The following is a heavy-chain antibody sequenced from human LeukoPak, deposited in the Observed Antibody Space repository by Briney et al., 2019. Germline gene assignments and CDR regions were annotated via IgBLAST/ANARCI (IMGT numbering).Heavy chain of an antibody. CDR3: ARDFNPYDSSSLDAFDI. J-gene: IGHJ3*02. Sequence: GASVKVSCKASGYTFTSYGISWVRQAPGQGLEWMGWISGYNGNTNYAQKLQGRVTMTTDTSTNTAYMELSSLRSEDTAVYYCARDFNPYDSSSLDAFDIWGQGTMVTVSS. V-gene: IGHV1-18*01. CDR2: ISGYNGNT. D-gene: IGHD3-22*01. CDR1: GYTFTSYG.